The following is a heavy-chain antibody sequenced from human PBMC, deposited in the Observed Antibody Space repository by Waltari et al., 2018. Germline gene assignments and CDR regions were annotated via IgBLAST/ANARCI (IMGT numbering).Heavy chain of an antibody. Sequence: EVQLVESGGGLVQPGGSLRLSCAASGFTFSSYWMSWVRQAPGKGLEWVANIKQDGSEKYYVDSVKVRFTISRDNAKNSLYLQMNSLRAEDTAVYYCARKSYDFWSGYYPDYWGQGTLVTVSS. D-gene: IGHD3-3*01. CDR1: GFTFSSYW. CDR3: ARKSYDFWSGYYPDY. CDR2: IKQDGSEK. V-gene: IGHV3-7*01. J-gene: IGHJ4*02.